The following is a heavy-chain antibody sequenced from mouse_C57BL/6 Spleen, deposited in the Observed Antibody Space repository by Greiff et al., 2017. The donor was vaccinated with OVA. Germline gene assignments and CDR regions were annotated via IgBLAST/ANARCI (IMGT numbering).Heavy chain of an antibody. J-gene: IGHJ3*01. V-gene: IGHV1-61*01. D-gene: IGHD3-2*02. CDR2: IYTSDSET. CDR1: GYTFTSYW. CDR3: ASAADSSESWFAY. Sequence: QVQLQQPGAELVRPGSSVKLSCKASGYTFTSYWMDWVKQRPGQGLEWIGNIYTSDSETHYNQKFKDKATLTVDKSSSTAYMLLSSLTSEDSAVYYCASAADSSESWFAYWGQGTLVTVSA.